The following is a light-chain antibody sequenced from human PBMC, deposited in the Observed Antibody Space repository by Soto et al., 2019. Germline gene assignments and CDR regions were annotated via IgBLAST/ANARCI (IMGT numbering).Light chain of an antibody. CDR3: SSYARSNTV. V-gene: IGLV2-8*01. CDR1: KSVDGGYNY. Sequence: PPSSPGAPCPSITILCTGTKSVDGGYNYVSWYQQHPCKAPRLMIYEVSKRPSGVPDRFSGYKSGNTASLTVSGLQAEDEADYYCSSYARSNTVFGTESKVT. J-gene: IGLJ1*01. CDR2: EVS.